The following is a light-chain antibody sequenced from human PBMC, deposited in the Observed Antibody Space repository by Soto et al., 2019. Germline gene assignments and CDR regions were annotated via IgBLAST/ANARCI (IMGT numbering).Light chain of an antibody. J-gene: IGKJ1*01. CDR3: QHFNSYPWT. CDR2: AAS. CDR1: QSISYW. Sequence: DIQMTQSPSTLSASVGDRVTITCRASQSISYWLAWYQQKPGNAPKLLIYAASSLESGVPSRFSGSGSGTEFTLTISSLQPDDFATYYCQHFNSYPWTFGQGTKVDI. V-gene: IGKV1-5*01.